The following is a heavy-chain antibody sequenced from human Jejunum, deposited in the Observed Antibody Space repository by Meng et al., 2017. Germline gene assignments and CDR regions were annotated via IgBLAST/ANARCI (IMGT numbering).Heavy chain of an antibody. CDR3: ASGCTRTDY. CDR2: IAPSGSTI. J-gene: IGHJ4*02. Sequence: QVRVEESGGGLCTRGSSLVLSCAASGFTFSDYQMSWIRQAPGKRLEWVSCIAPSGSTIYYADSVGGRFTFSRDTAKNSLYLQMNSLRVEDTAVYYCASGCTRTDYWGQGTLVTVSS. CDR1: GFTFSDYQ. D-gene: IGHD2-2*01. V-gene: IGHV3-11*01.